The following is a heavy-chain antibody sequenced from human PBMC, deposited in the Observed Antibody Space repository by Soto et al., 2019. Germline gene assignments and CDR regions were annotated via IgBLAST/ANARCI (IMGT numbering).Heavy chain of an antibody. CDR2: IKQDGSEK. CDR3: ARDPVWYDILTGYYDYGMDV. V-gene: IGHV3-7*05. Sequence: WGSLRLSCAASGFTFSSYWMSWVRQAPGKGLEWVANIKQDGSEKYYVDSVKGRFTISRDNAKNSLYLQMNSLRAEDTAVYYCARDPVWYDILTGYYDYGMDVWGQGTTVTVSS. D-gene: IGHD3-9*01. J-gene: IGHJ6*02. CDR1: GFTFSSYW.